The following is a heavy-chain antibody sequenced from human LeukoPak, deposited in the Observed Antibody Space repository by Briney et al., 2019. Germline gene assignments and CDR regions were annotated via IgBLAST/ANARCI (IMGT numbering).Heavy chain of an antibody. D-gene: IGHD6-19*01. CDR3: ARDQGYTSEWLDY. CDR2: ISGFNGYT. Sequence: ASVKVSCKASGNTFSNYGISWVRQAPGQGLEWMGWISGFNGYTRYAQNLQGRVTMTTDTSTSTAYMELRSPIPDDTAVYYCARDQGYTSEWLDYWGQGTLVTVSS. CDR1: GNTFSNYG. J-gene: IGHJ4*02. V-gene: IGHV1-18*01.